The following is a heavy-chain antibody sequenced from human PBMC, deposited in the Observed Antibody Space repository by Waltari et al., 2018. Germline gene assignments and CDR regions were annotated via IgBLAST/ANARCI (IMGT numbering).Heavy chain of an antibody. V-gene: IGHV4-39*01. Sequence: QLQLQESGPGLVKPSETLSLTCTVSGGSISTNNYYWGWVRQPPGKGLEWIANIYYTGSASYNPSLKSRVTVSVDTSKSQFSLKLSSVTAADTAVYYCARLPRYDFWTWGQGTLVTVSS. CDR1: GGSISTNNYY. J-gene: IGHJ5*02. CDR3: ARLPRYDFWT. D-gene: IGHD3-3*01. CDR2: IYYTGSA.